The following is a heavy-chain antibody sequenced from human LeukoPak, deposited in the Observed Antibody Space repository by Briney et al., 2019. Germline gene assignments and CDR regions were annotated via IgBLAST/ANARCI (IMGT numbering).Heavy chain of an antibody. Sequence: GGSLRLSCAASGFTFSSYGMHWVRQAPGKGLEWVAVIWYDGSNKYYADSVKGRFTISRDNSKNTLYLQMNSLRAEDTAVYYCARAGYCTNGVCYTYYFDYWGQGTLVTVSS. V-gene: IGHV3-33*01. CDR1: GFTFSSYG. D-gene: IGHD2-8*01. J-gene: IGHJ4*02. CDR2: IWYDGSNK. CDR3: ARAGYCTNGVCYTYYFDY.